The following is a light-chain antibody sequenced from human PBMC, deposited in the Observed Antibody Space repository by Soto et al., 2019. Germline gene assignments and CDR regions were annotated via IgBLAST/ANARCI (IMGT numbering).Light chain of an antibody. CDR1: SSDVGYYNL. CDR2: EVN. V-gene: IGLV2-23*02. J-gene: IGLJ3*02. Sequence: QSALTQPASVSGSPGQSITISCTGTSSDVGYYNLVSWYQQHPGKAPKVIIYEVNKRPSGVSYRFSGSKSGNSASLTISGLQAEDEAYYHCYSYAGDSTFVFGGGTKLTVL. CDR3: YSYAGDSTFV.